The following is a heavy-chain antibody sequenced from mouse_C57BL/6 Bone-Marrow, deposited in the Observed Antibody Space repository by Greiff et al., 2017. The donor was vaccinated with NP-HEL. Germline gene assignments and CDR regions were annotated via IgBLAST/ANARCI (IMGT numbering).Heavy chain of an antibody. J-gene: IGHJ1*03. V-gene: IGHV1-64*01. CDR3: AKRGDWYFDV. CDR2: IHPNSGST. CDR1: GYTFTIYW. Sequence: QVQLQQPGAELVKPGASVKLSCKASGYTFTIYWMHWVKQRPGQGLEWIGMIHPNSGSTNYNEKFKSKATLTVDKSSSTAYMQLSSLASEDSAVYYCAKRGDWYFDVWGTGTTVTVSS.